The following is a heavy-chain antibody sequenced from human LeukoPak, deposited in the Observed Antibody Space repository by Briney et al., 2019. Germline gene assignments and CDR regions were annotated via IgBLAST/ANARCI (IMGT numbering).Heavy chain of an antibody. V-gene: IGHV3-23*01. Sequence: GGSLRLSCAASGFTFSTYSMSWVRQAPGKGLEWVSTIGGGGGSTYYADSVKGRFTISRDNSKNTLYLQMNSLRDEDTATYYCAKARGGSYYDAFEIWGQGTMVSVPS. CDR1: GFTFSTYS. CDR3: AKARGGSYYDAFEI. D-gene: IGHD3-22*01. CDR2: IGGGGGST. J-gene: IGHJ3*02.